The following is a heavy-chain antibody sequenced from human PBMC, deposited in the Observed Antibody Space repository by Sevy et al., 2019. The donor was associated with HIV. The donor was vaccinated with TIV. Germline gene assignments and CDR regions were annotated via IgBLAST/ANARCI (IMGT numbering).Heavy chain of an antibody. CDR2: INHSGST. Sequence: SETLSLTCAVYGGSFSGYYWSWIRQPPGKGLEWIGEINHSGSTNYNPSPRSRVTISVDTSKNQFSLKLSSVTAADTAVYYCARRGELLHAFDIWGQGTMVTVSS. J-gene: IGHJ3*02. D-gene: IGHD1-26*01. V-gene: IGHV4-34*01. CDR3: ARRGELLHAFDI. CDR1: GGSFSGYY.